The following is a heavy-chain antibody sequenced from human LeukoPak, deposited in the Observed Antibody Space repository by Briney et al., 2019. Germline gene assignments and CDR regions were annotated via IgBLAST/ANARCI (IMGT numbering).Heavy chain of an antibody. CDR3: VGCSGGTCTGNWLDP. Sequence: GGSLRLSCAASGFTFSTYSMSWVRQAPGKGLEWVSGISGSAGDTFYADSVKGRFTISRDNSKNTLYLQMNRLRVEDTAVYDCVGCSGGTCTGNWLDPWGQGTLVTVSS. V-gene: IGHV3-23*01. CDR2: ISGSAGDT. J-gene: IGHJ5*02. CDR1: GFTFSTYS. D-gene: IGHD2-15*01.